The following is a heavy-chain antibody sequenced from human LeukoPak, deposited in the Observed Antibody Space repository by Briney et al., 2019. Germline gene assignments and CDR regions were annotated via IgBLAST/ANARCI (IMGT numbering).Heavy chain of an antibody. D-gene: IGHD3-22*01. CDR3: ARGTYYYDS. V-gene: IGHV3-7*05. J-gene: IGHJ4*02. CDR2: IKQDGSEK. CDR1: GFTFSSYW. Sequence: GGSLRLSCVASGFTFSSYWMSWVRQAPGKGLEWVANIKQDGSEKYYVDSVKGRFTISRDNAKNSLYLQMNSLRAEDTAVYYCARGTYYYDSWGQGALVTVSS.